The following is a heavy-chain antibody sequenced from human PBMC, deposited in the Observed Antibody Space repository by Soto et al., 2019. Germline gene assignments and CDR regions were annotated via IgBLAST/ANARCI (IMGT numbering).Heavy chain of an antibody. CDR1: GFTFSSYW. D-gene: IGHD2-15*01. V-gene: IGHV3-74*01. CDR3: VRTSLVVAAATREDY. CDR2: INSDGSST. Sequence: EVQLVESGGDLVQPGGSLRLSCAASGFTFSSYWMHWVRQAPGKGLVWVSRINSDGSSTSYADSVKGRFTISRDNAKNTLYLQMNSLRAEDTAVYYCVRTSLVVAAATREDYWGQGTLVTVSS. J-gene: IGHJ4*02.